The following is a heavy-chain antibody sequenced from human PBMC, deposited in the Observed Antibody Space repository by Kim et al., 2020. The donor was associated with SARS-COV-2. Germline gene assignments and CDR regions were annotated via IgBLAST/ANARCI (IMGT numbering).Heavy chain of an antibody. J-gene: IGHJ6*02. Sequence: SVKVSCKASGGTFSSYAISWVRQAPGQGLEWMGGIIPIFGTANYAQKFQGRVTITADESTSTAYMELSSLRSEDTAVYYCARAGGIPAAKDYYYGMDVWGQGTTVTVSS. V-gene: IGHV1-69*13. D-gene: IGHD2-2*01. CDR3: ARAGGIPAAKDYYYGMDV. CDR1: GGTFSSYA. CDR2: IIPIFGTA.